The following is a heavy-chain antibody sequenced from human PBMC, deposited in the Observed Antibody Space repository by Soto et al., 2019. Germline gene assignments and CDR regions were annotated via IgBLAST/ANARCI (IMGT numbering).Heavy chain of an antibody. Sequence: ASVNVSCKASGYTFTSYGISWVRQAPGQGLEWMGWISAYNGNTNYAQKLQGRATMTTDTSTSTAYMELRSLRSDDTAVYYCARDRDGTMILVVPNDAFDIWGQGTMVTVSS. CDR2: ISAYNGNT. CDR3: ARDRDGTMILVVPNDAFDI. V-gene: IGHV1-18*01. D-gene: IGHD3-22*01. CDR1: GYTFTSYG. J-gene: IGHJ3*02.